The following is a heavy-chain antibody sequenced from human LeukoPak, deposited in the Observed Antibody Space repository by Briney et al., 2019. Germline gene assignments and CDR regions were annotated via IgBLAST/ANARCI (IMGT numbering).Heavy chain of an antibody. CDR1: GFTISNNY. V-gene: IGHV3-53*04. D-gene: IGHD2-8*01. Sequence: GGSLRLSCAASGFTISNNYMSWVRQAPGKGLEWVLIIYSGASTYYADSVKGRFTISRHISKNPLYLQMNSLRAEDTAVYYCARGYCTKAVCPIDYWGQGTLVTDSS. CDR2: IYSGAST. J-gene: IGHJ4*02. CDR3: ARGYCTKAVCPIDY.